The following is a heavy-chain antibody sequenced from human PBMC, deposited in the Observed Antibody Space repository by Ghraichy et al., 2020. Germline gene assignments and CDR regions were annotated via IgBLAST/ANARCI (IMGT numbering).Heavy chain of an antibody. Sequence: ESLNISCAVSGASLSGYYWTWIRQSPGKGLEWIGEVSHRGSTTYNPSLESRVTFSVETSSNQFSLKMNSVTAADTAVYYCAGHWLGADTIDVWGRGTMVTVSS. V-gene: IGHV4-34*01. CDR1: GASLSGYY. D-gene: IGHD6-19*01. CDR2: VSHRGST. J-gene: IGHJ3*01. CDR3: AGHWLGADTIDV.